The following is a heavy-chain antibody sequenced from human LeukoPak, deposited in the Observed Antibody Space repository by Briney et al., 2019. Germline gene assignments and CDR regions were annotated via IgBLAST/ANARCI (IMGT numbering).Heavy chain of an antibody. CDR1: GGSISSNNYF. J-gene: IGHJ3*02. V-gene: IGHV4-39*01. CDR2: IYYSGRT. CDR3: ARHTFGGVPNI. D-gene: IGHD3-16*01. Sequence: PSETLSLTCTVSGGSISSNNYFWGWIRPPPGKGLEWIATIYYSGRTYYSPSLKSRVTISVDTSNNQFSLELSSVTAADTAVYYCARHTFGGVPNIWGQGTVVIVSS.